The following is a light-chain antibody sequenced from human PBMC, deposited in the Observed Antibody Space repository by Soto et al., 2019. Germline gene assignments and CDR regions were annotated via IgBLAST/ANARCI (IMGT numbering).Light chain of an antibody. V-gene: IGKV3-20*01. CDR2: GAS. CDR3: QRYISAPFT. Sequence: EIVLTQSPGTLSLSPGERATLSCRASQSVSSSYLAWYQQKPGQAPRLLIYGASSRATGIPDRFSGSGSGTDFTLTISRLEPEDFAVYYCQRYISAPFTFGPGTNVHLK. CDR1: QSVSSSY. J-gene: IGKJ3*01.